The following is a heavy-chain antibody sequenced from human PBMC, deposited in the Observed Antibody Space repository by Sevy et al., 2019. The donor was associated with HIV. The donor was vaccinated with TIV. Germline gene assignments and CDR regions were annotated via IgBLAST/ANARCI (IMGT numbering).Heavy chain of an antibody. CDR2: ISSSGNSI. CDR3: ARDLPPSATTVAHFDY. D-gene: IGHD4-17*01. CDR1: GFTFSSFE. J-gene: IGHJ4*02. Sequence: GGSLRLSCAASGFTFSSFEMNWVRQAPGKGLEWVSYISSSGNSISYSASLKGRFTNSRDNAKKSLYLQMNSLRAEDTAVYYCARDLPPSATTVAHFDYWGQGTLVTVSS. V-gene: IGHV3-48*03.